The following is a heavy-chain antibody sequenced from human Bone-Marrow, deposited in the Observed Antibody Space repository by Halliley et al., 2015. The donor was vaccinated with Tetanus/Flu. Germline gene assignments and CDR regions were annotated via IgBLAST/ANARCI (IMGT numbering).Heavy chain of an antibody. D-gene: IGHD3-9*01. CDR1: GFNFSNNG. CDR3: ARDSLPSLTLAH. V-gene: IGHV3-33*01. CDR2: IWYDGSNK. Sequence: SLRLSCEASGFNFSNNGKHWVRQARGKGLEWVAVIWYDGSNKDYGDSVKGRFTISRDNSRNTLYLHMNSLRAEDTAVYYCARDSLPSLTLAHWGQGTLLTVSS. J-gene: IGHJ4*02.